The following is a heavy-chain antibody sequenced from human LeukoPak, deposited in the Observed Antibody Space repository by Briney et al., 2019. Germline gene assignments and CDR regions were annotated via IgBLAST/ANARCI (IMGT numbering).Heavy chain of an antibody. V-gene: IGHV3-66*01. J-gene: IGHJ4*02. CDR1: GFTFSTFA. CDR2: MYTLGNT. D-gene: IGHD3-22*01. CDR3: ARDLYDSSGYYLPLNFDY. Sequence: GGSLRLSCAASGFTFSTFAMIWVRQPPGKGLEWVSVMYTLGNTNYADSVRGRFTISRDNAKNSLYLQMNSLRAEDTAVYYCARDLYDSSGYYLPLNFDYWGQGTLVTVSS.